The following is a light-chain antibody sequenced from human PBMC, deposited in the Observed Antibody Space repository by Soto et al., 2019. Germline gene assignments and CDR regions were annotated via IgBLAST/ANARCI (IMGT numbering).Light chain of an antibody. CDR2: DAS. CDR3: QQYGSSPQT. V-gene: IGKV3-20*01. J-gene: IGKJ1*01. CDR1: QSVSSY. Sequence: EIVLTQSPATLSLSPGEMAALSCMASQSVSSYLAWYQQKPGQAPRLLIYDASNRATGIPARFSGSGSGTDFTLTISRLEPEDFAVYYCQQYGSSPQTFGQGTKVDIK.